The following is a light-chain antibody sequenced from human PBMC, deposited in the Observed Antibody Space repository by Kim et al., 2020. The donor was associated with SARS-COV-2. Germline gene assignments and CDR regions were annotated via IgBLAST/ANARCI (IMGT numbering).Light chain of an antibody. CDR3: QQYGSLWT. CDR1: QSVNSNN. J-gene: IGKJ1*01. Sequence: LPPGERATVSCRASQSVNSNNFAWYQQKPGQAPRLLIYGTSSRATGIPDRFSGSGSETDFTLTITRLEPDDFAVYYCQQYGSLWTFGQGTKVDIK. CDR2: GTS. V-gene: IGKV3-20*01.